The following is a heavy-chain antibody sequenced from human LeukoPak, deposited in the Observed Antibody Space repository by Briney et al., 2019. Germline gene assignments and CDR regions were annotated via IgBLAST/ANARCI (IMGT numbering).Heavy chain of an antibody. J-gene: IGHJ5*02. CDR2: ITGNHGPT. D-gene: IGHD4-17*01. CDR1: GFTFSSFA. CDR3: TKDPNGDYVGAFDP. V-gene: IGHV3-23*01. Sequence: PGGSLTLSRAASGFTFSSFAMTWVRQAPGKGLEWVSSITGNHGPTNNTDSVKGRFTISRDNSQNTLYLQMNSLRAEDTAVYYCTKDPNGDYVGAFDPSGQGTLVTVSS.